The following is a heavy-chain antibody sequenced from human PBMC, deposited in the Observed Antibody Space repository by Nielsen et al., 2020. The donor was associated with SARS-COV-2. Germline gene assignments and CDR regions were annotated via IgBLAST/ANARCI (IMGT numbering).Heavy chain of an antibody. Sequence: GGSLRLSCAASGFIFSSYAMSWVRQAPGKGLEWVSYISSSGSTIYYADSVKGRFTISRDNAKNTLYLQMNSLRAEDTAVYYCARGYSSGWYVGDYWGQGTLVTVSS. V-gene: IGHV3-48*04. J-gene: IGHJ4*02. CDR2: ISSSGSTI. CDR1: GFIFSSYA. D-gene: IGHD6-19*01. CDR3: ARGYSSGWYVGDY.